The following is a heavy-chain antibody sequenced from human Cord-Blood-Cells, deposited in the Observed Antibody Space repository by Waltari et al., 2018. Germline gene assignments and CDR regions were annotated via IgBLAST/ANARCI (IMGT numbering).Heavy chain of an antibody. Sequence: FSSYAISWVRQAPGQGLEWMGGIIPIFGTANYAQKFQGRVTITADESTSTAYMELSSLRSEDTAAYYCARVRYYDSSGYYYYFDYWGQGTLVTVSS. V-gene: IGHV1-69*01. CDR1: FSSYA. CDR2: IIPIFGTA. D-gene: IGHD3-22*01. CDR3: ARVRYYDSSGYYYYFDY. J-gene: IGHJ4*02.